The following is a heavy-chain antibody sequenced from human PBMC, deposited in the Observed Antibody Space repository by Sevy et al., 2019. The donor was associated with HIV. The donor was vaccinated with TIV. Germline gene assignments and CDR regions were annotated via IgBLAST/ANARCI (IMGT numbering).Heavy chain of an antibody. CDR3: AKDLVTIFGTDPIPPSADY. V-gene: IGHV3-23*01. CDR2: ISGSGGST. Sequence: GGSLRLSCAASGFTFSSYAMSWVRQAPGKGLEWVSAISGSGGSTYYADSVKGRFTISRDNSKNTLYLQMNSLRAEDTAVYYCAKDLVTIFGTDPIPPSADYWGQGTLVTVSS. D-gene: IGHD3-3*01. CDR1: GFTFSSYA. J-gene: IGHJ4*02.